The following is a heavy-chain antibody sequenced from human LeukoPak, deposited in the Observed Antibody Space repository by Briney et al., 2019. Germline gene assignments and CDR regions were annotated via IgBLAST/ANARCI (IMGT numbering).Heavy chain of an antibody. V-gene: IGHV4-4*07. J-gene: IGHJ6*03. CDR2: VSTSGNT. Sequence: SETLSLTCSVSGGSISGFHWSWIRQTAGKGLEWIGRVSTSGNTFYSPSLESRVTMSADTSGIHSSLNLTSVTAADMAVYYCARVPRSYYYYYYMDVWGKGTTITVSS. CDR1: GGSISGFH. CDR3: ARVPRSYYYYYYMDV.